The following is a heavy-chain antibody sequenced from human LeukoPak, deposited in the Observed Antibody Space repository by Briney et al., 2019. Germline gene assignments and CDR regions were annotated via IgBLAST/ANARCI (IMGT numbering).Heavy chain of an antibody. CDR2: IYYSGST. V-gene: IGHV4-59*01. D-gene: IGHD3-22*01. Sequence: PSETLSHTCTVSGGSISSYYWSWIRQPPGKGLEWIGYIYYSGSTNYNPSLKSRVTISVDTSKNQFSLKLSSVTAADTAVYYCASSYYYDSSGYYYHWGQGTLVTVSS. CDR1: GGSISSYY. J-gene: IGHJ5*02. CDR3: ASSYYYDSSGYYYH.